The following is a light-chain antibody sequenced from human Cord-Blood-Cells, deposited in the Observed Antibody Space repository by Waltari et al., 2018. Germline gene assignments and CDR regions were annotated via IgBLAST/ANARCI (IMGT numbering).Light chain of an antibody. Sequence: DIQMTQSPSTLSASVGDRVTITCRASQSISSWLAWYQQKPGKAPKLLIYDASSLESGGPSRFSGSGSGTEFTVTISSLQPDDFATYYCQQYNSYPLNFGGGTKVEIK. V-gene: IGKV1-5*01. J-gene: IGKJ4*01. CDR1: QSISSW. CDR3: QQYNSYPLN. CDR2: DAS.